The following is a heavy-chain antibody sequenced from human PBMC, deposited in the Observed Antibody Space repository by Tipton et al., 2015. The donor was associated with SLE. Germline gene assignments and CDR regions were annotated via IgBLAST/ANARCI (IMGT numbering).Heavy chain of an antibody. CDR1: GGSIRSSNW. Sequence: TLSLTCAVSGGSIRSSNWWSWVRQPPGKGLEWIGEIHHSGSTNSNPSLKSRVTISVDKSKNQFSLKLSSVTVADTAVYYCARSRSYYFDSDGYPVIDYWGQGILVTVSS. J-gene: IGHJ4*02. V-gene: IGHV4-4*02. D-gene: IGHD3-22*01. CDR2: IHHSGST. CDR3: ARSRSYYFDSDGYPVIDY.